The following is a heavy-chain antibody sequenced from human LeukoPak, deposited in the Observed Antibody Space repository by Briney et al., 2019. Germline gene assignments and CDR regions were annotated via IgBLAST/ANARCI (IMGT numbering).Heavy chain of an antibody. CDR2: ILPIFGTA. CDR3: ARDRVNPMTAVTKPFDY. CDR1: GGTFSSYG. Sequence: SVKVSCKASGGTFSSYGISWVRQAPGQGLEWMGRILPIFGTANYAQRFQGRVTLTADKSTSTAYMELNSLRSEDTALYYCARDRVNPMTAVTKPFDYWGQGTLVTVSS. V-gene: IGHV1-69*06. D-gene: IGHD4-17*01. J-gene: IGHJ4*02.